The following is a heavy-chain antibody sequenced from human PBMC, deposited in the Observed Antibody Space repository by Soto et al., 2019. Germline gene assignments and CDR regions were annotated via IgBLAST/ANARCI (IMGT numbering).Heavy chain of an antibody. J-gene: IGHJ4*02. CDR3: ARRTRASGYYYDFDY. V-gene: IGHV4-39*01. D-gene: IGHD3-22*01. CDR1: GGSISSSSYY. CDR2: IYYSGST. Sequence: SETLSLTCTVSGGSISSSSYYWGWIRQPPGKGLEWIGSIYYSGSTYYNTSLKSRDTISVDTSKNQFSLKLSSVTAADTAVYYCARRTRASGYYYDFDYWGQGTLVTVSS.